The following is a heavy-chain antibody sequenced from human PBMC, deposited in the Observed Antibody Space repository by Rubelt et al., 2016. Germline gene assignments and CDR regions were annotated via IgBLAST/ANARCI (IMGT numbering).Heavy chain of an antibody. J-gene: IGHJ4*02. V-gene: IGHV3-66*01. Sequence: EVQLVESGGGLVQPGGSLRLSCAASGFTVSSNYMSWVRQAPGKGLEWVSVIYSGGSTYYADSVKGRFPISRDHSKNTLYLQMNSLGAEDTAVYCCARDWYGAIDCWGQVTLVTVSP. CDR1: GFTVSSNY. CDR2: IYSGGST. D-gene: IGHD4/OR15-4a*01. CDR3: ARDWYGAIDC.